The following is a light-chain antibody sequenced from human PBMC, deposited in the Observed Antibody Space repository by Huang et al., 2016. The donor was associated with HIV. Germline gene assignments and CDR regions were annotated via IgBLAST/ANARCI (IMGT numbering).Light chain of an antibody. J-gene: IGKJ4*01. Sequence: IVLTQSPGTLSLSPGERATLSCRASQSVSSSYLAWYQQKPGQAPRLLIYGASSRATGIADRFSGSGSGTDFTLTISRLQPEDFAVYYCQQYGSSPRTFGGGTQVEIK. CDR1: QSVSSSY. V-gene: IGKV3-20*01. CDR2: GAS. CDR3: QQYGSSPRT.